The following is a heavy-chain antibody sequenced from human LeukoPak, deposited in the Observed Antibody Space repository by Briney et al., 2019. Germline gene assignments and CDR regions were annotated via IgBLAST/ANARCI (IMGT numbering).Heavy chain of an antibody. V-gene: IGHV1-8*02. CDR3: ASRTYGSGRSFDY. CDR2: MNPNSGNT. J-gene: IGHJ4*02. Sequence: GASVKVSCKASGYTFTSYDINWVRQATGQGLEWMGWMNPNSGNTGYAQKFQGRVTMTRNTSISTAYMGLSSLRSEDTAVYYCASRTYGSGRSFDYWGQGTLVTVSS. CDR1: GYTFTSYD. D-gene: IGHD3-10*01.